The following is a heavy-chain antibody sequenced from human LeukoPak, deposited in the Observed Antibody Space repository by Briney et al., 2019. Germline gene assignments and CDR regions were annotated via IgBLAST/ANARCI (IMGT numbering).Heavy chain of an antibody. Sequence: PGGSLRLSCAASGFTFSNYAMSWVRQAPGKGLEWASGISGSGGSTYYADSVKGRFTISRDNSKNTLYLQMNSLGAEDTAVYYCAGRHSSSWFFDNWGQGTLVTVSS. CDR2: ISGSGGST. D-gene: IGHD6-13*01. V-gene: IGHV3-23*01. J-gene: IGHJ4*02. CDR3: AGRHSSSWFFDN. CDR1: GFTFSNYA.